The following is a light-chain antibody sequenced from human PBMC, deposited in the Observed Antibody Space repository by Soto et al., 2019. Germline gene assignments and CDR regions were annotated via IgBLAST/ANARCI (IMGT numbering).Light chain of an antibody. V-gene: IGKV1-27*01. Sequence: DIQMTQSPSSLSASVRDRVTITCRASQGISNYLAWYQQKPGKVPKLLIYAASTLQSGVPSRFSGSGSGTDFTLTISSLQPEDVATYYCQKYNSANLFGPGTKVDIK. CDR1: QGISNY. CDR3: QKYNSANL. CDR2: AAS. J-gene: IGKJ3*01.